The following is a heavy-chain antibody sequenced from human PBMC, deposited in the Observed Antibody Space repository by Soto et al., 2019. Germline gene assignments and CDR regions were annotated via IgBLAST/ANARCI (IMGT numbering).Heavy chain of an antibody. CDR1: GGSISNYF. CDR3: ARGGQDFWSGPFDY. J-gene: IGHJ4*02. CDR2: IDNSGST. V-gene: IGHV4-4*07. D-gene: IGHD3-3*01. Sequence: SETLSLTXTVSGGSISNYFCNWIRQPAGKGLEWIGRIDNSGSTNYNPSLKSRITMSADTSRNQFSLKLNSVTAADTAVYYCARGGQDFWSGPFDYWGQGALVTVSS.